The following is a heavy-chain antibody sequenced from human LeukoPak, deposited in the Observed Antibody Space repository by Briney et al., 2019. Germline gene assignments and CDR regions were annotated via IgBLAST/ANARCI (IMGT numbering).Heavy chain of an antibody. Sequence: ASVKVSCKASGYTFTGYYMHWVRQAPGQGLEWMGWINPNSGGTNYAQKFQGRVTMTRDTSISTAYMELSGLRSDDTAVYYCARDPFWAAAAGGYWGQGTLVTVSS. J-gene: IGHJ4*02. CDR1: GYTFTGYY. D-gene: IGHD6-13*01. CDR3: ARDPFWAAAAGGY. CDR2: INPNSGGT. V-gene: IGHV1-2*02.